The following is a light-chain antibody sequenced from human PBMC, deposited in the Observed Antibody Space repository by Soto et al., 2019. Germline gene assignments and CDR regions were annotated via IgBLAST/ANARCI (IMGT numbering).Light chain of an antibody. Sequence: DIQMTQSPSTLSASVGDRVTITCRASQGINNYLAWYQQKPGKVPVLLMYSASTLKPGIPSRFSGSGTGTDFTLTISSLQPEDFATYYCQKYDSAPRTFGQGTKV. J-gene: IGKJ1*01. CDR2: SAS. CDR1: QGINNY. CDR3: QKYDSAPRT. V-gene: IGKV1-27*01.